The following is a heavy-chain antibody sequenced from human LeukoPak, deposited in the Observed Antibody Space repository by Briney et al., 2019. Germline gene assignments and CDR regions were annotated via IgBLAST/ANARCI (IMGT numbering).Heavy chain of an antibody. CDR1: GFTFSSYW. CDR2: IKSDGSSP. CDR3: ATHHFCSGATCYSSIDY. V-gene: IGHV3-74*01. J-gene: IGHJ4*02. D-gene: IGHD2-15*01. Sequence: GGSLRLSCAASGFTFSSYWMHWVRQAPGEGLVWVSLIKSDGSSPRYADSVKGRFTISRDNAKNTLYLQMNSLRAEDTAVYYCATHHFCSGATCYSSIDYWGQGTLVTVSS.